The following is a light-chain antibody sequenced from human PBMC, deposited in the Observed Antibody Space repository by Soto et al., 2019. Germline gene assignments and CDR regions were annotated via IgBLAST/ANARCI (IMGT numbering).Light chain of an antibody. CDR3: ISYAGSNNLI. Sequence: QSALTQPPSASGSPGQSVTISCTGTNRDVGAYNFVSWYQQHPGKAPKLMIYEVSKRPSGVVDRFSGSKSGSTASLTVSGLQAEDEADYYCISYAGSNNLIFGGGTKVTVL. CDR2: EVS. CDR1: NRDVGAYNF. V-gene: IGLV2-8*01. J-gene: IGLJ2*01.